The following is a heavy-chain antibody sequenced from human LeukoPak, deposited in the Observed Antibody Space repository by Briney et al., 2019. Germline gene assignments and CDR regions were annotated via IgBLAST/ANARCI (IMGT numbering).Heavy chain of an antibody. Sequence: SQTLSLTCGISGDSVSSNNGAWNWIRQSPSRGLEWVGRTYYRSKWYNDYATSLQGRITISPDTSKNQFSLHLYSVTPEDTAIYYCARAPGTSGWYTFDYWGQGILVTVSS. CDR3: ARAPGTSGWYTFDY. CDR1: GDSVSSNNGA. V-gene: IGHV6-1*01. CDR2: TYYRSKWYN. J-gene: IGHJ4*02. D-gene: IGHD6-19*01.